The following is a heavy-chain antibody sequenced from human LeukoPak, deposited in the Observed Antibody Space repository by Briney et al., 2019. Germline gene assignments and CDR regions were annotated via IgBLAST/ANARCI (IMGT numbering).Heavy chain of an antibody. J-gene: IGHJ4*02. CDR3: ARDYDYVWGSYRPLIDY. Sequence: ASVKVSCKASGYTFTSYGISWVRQAPGQGLEWMGWISAYNGNTNYAQKLQGRVTMTTDTSTGTAYMELRSLRSDDTAVYYCARDYDYVWGSYRPLIDYWGQGTLVTVSS. CDR1: GYTFTSYG. CDR2: ISAYNGNT. D-gene: IGHD3-16*02. V-gene: IGHV1-18*01.